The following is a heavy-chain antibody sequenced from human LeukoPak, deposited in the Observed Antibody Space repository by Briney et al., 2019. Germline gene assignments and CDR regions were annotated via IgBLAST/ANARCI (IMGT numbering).Heavy chain of an antibody. J-gene: IGHJ4*02. D-gene: IGHD3-10*01. CDR2: ISGSGGST. CDR1: GFTFSSYA. V-gene: IGHV3-23*01. Sequence: GGSLRLSCAASGFTFSSYAMSWVRQAPGKGLEWVSTISGSGGSTYYADSVKGHFTISRDNSNNTLFLQMNSLRADDTALYYCAHLWFGELLHDYWGQGTLVTVSS. CDR3: AHLWFGELLHDY.